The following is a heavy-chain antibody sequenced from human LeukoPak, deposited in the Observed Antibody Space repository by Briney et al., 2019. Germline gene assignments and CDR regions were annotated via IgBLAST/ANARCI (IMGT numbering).Heavy chain of an antibody. Sequence: GGSLRLSCTASKFTFSNYGMQWVRQAPGKGLEWVAVVSSDAGTKYYADSVKGRFTISRDNSKNTMYLQMNSLRAEDTAVYYCAKEYDSGGYGANFDYWGQGTLVTVSS. CDR2: VSSDAGTK. D-gene: IGHD3-10*01. V-gene: IGHV3-30*18. CDR3: AKEYDSGGYGANFDY. CDR1: KFTFSNYG. J-gene: IGHJ4*02.